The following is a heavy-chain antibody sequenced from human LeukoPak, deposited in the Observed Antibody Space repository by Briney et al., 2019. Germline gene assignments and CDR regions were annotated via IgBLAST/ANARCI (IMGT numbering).Heavy chain of an antibody. CDR1: GFTFSSYA. CDR2: ISYDGSNK. V-gene: IGHV3-30-3*01. J-gene: IGHJ4*02. CDR3: ARAYCSSTSCSVNY. D-gene: IGHD2-2*01. Sequence: PGGSLRLSCAASGFTFSSYAMHWVRQAPGKGLEWVAIISYDGSNKYYAESVKGRFTISRDNSKNTLYLEMNSLRVEDTAVYYCARAYCSSTSCSVNYWGQGTLATVSS.